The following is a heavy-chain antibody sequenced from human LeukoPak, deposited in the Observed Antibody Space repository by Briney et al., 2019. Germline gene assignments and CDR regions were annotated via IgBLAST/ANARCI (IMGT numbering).Heavy chain of an antibody. V-gene: IGHV4-61*02. J-gene: IGHJ4*02. Sequence: SQTLSLTCTVSGGSISSGSYYWSWIRQPAGKGLEWIGRIYTSGSTNYNPSLKSRVTISVDTSKNQFSLKLSSVTAADTAVYYCATGGYSYGWYYFDYWGQGTLVTVSS. CDR3: ATGGYSYGWYYFDY. D-gene: IGHD5-18*01. CDR2: IYTSGST. CDR1: GGSISSGSYY.